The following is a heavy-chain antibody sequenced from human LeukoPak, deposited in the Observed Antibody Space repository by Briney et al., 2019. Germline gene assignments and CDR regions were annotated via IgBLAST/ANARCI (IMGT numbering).Heavy chain of an antibody. CDR3: ARDSGSGYSHFDY. D-gene: IGHD3-22*01. J-gene: IGHJ4*02. CDR1: GFTFSSYA. Sequence: GGSLRLSCAASGFTFSSYAMHWVRQAPGKGLEWVAVISYDGSNKYYADSVKGRFTISRDNSKNTLYLQMNSLRAEDTAVYYCARDSGSGYSHFDYWGQGTLVTVSS. CDR2: ISYDGSNK. V-gene: IGHV3-30*04.